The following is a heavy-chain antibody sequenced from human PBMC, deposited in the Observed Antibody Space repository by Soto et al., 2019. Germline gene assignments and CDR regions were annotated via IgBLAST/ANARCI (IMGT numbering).Heavy chain of an antibody. V-gene: IGHV3-30*18. CDR1: GFTFSSYG. CDR3: AKDHYYDSSGYFDDAFDI. D-gene: IGHD3-22*01. CDR2: ISYDGSNK. Sequence: QVQLVESGGGVVQPGRSLRLSCAASGFTFSSYGMHWVRQAPGKGLEWVAVISYDGSNKYYADSVKGRFTISGDNSKNTLYLQMNSLRAEDTAVYYCAKDHYYDSSGYFDDAFDIWGQGTMVTVSS. J-gene: IGHJ3*02.